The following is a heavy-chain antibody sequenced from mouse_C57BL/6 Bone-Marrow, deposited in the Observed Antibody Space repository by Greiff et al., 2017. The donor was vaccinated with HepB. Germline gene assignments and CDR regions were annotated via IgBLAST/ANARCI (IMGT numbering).Heavy chain of an antibody. V-gene: IGHV5-17*02. D-gene: IGHD2-4*01. Sequence: DVKLVESGGGLVQPGGSRKLSCAASGFTFSSFGMHWVRQAPEKGLEWVAYINSGSSTIYYADTVKGRFTVYRDNPKNILFLQMTSLRSEDTAMYYCTRFYDYDNAMDYWGQGTSVTVSS. CDR1: GFTFSSFG. CDR3: TRFYDYDNAMDY. CDR2: INSGSSTI. J-gene: IGHJ4*01.